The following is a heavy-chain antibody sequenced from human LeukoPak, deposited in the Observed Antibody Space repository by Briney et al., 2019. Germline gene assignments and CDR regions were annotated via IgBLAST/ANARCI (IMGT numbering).Heavy chain of an antibody. Sequence: GGSLRLPCAASGFTFSSYWISGAPQAQGKGREGGANIKQDGSEKYYVDSVKGRFTISRDNAKNSLYLQMNSLRAEDTAVYYCARVLRGATEYYFDYWGQGTLVTVSS. D-gene: IGHD1-26*01. CDR2: IKQDGSEK. J-gene: IGHJ4*02. V-gene: IGHV3-7*01. CDR3: ARVLRGATEYYFDY. CDR1: GFTFSSYW.